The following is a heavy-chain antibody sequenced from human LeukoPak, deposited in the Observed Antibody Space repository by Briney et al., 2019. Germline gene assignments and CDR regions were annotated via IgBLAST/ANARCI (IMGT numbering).Heavy chain of an antibody. Sequence: SETLSLTCTVSGYSISSSYYWGWIRQPPGKGLEWIGSIYYSGSTYYNPSLKSRVTISVDTSKNQFSLKLSSVTAADTAVYYCAREYDYEGSYYYYYMDVWGKGTTVTVSS. J-gene: IGHJ6*03. V-gene: IGHV4-38-2*02. D-gene: IGHD4-17*01. CDR2: IYYSGST. CDR1: GYSISSSYY. CDR3: AREYDYEGSYYYYYMDV.